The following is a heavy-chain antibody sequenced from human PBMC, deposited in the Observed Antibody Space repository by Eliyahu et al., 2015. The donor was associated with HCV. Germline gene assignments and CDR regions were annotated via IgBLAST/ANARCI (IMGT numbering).Heavy chain of an antibody. CDR3: ASGGGGIAVTGTGGWFDP. D-gene: IGHD6-19*01. CDR1: GGXXTTYX. J-gene: IGHJ5*02. CDR2: IHYSGST. Sequence: QVQLQESGPGLVKPSXTLSPTCTVSGGXXTTYXWSWIRQPPGKGLEWIGYIHYSGSTNYNPSLKSRVTISIDTSKNQFSLNLTSVTAADTAMYYCASGGGGIAVTGTGGWFDPWGQGTLVTVSS. V-gene: IGHV4-59*01.